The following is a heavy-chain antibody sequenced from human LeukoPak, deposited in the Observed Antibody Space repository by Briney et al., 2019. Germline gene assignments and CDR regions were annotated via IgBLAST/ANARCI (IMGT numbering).Heavy chain of an antibody. V-gene: IGHV3-74*01. CDR2: IDSDGSGT. CDR3: STVEHF. CDR1: GLTLSGYW. D-gene: IGHD1/OR15-1a*01. J-gene: IGHJ4*02. Sequence: GGSLRLSCSASGLTLSGYWMHWVRQTPGKGLVWVSRIDSDGSGTSYADSVKGRLTISRDDVKNMLYLQMNSLRVEDTGLYYCSTVEHFWGQGTLVTVSS.